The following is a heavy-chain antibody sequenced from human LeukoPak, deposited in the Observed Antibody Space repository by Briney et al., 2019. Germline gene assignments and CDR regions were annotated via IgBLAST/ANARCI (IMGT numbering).Heavy chain of an antibody. J-gene: IGHJ4*02. Sequence: GGSLRLSCAASGFTFSSYAMSWVRQAPGKGLEWVSAISGSGGSTYYAGSVKGRFTISRDNSKDTLYLQMNSLRAEDTAVYYCAKDPFHSSSWYSFDYWGQGTLVTVSS. D-gene: IGHD6-13*01. CDR2: ISGSGGST. CDR3: AKDPFHSSSWYSFDY. V-gene: IGHV3-23*01. CDR1: GFTFSSYA.